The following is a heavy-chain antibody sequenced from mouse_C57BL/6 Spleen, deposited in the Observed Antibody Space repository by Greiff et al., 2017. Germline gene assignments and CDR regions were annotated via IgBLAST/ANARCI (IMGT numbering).Heavy chain of an antibody. D-gene: IGHD2-2*01. CDR2: ISYDGSN. CDR1: GYSITSGYY. Sequence: VQLKESGPGLVKPSQSLSLTCSVTGYSITSGYYWNWIRQFPGNKLEWMGYISYDGSNNYNPSLKNRISITRDTSKNQFFLKLNSVTTEDTATYYCATSTMVTTGAMDYWGQGTSVTVSS. V-gene: IGHV3-6*01. CDR3: ATSTMVTTGAMDY. J-gene: IGHJ4*01.